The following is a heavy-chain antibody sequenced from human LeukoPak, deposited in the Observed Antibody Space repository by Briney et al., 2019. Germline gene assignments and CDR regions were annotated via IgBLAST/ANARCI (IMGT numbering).Heavy chain of an antibody. CDR2: LSGSAGGT. CDR1: GFTFSNYG. J-gene: IGHJ4*02. D-gene: IGHD3-16*02. Sequence: GSLRLSCAASGFTFSNYGMSWVRQAPGKGLEWVAGLSGSAGGTNYADSVKGRFTISRDNSKNTLFLQMDRLRAEDTAVYFCAKRGVVVRVFLVGFHKEAYYFDSWGQGAQATVSS. CDR3: AKRGVVVRVFLVGFHKEAYYFDS. V-gene: IGHV3-23*01.